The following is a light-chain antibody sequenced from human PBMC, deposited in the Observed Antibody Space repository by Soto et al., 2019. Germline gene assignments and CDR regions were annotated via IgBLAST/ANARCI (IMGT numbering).Light chain of an antibody. V-gene: IGLV2-14*01. CDR3: TSYTSSSTEV. CDR1: SSDVGGYNY. Sequence: QSALTQPASVSGSPGQSITISCTGTSSDVGGYNYVSWYQQHPGKVPKLMIYDVTNRPSGVSNRFSGSKSGNTASLTISGLQAEDEAYYYCTSYTSSSTEVFGTGTKVTVL. J-gene: IGLJ1*01. CDR2: DVT.